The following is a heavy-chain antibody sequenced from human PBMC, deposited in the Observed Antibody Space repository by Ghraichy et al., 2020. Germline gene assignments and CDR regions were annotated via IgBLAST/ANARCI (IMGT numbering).Heavy chain of an antibody. CDR1: GGSISSSSDY. J-gene: IGHJ5*02. CDR3: VLCERAIWFAEMVGATRVDNWFDP. Sequence: SETLSLTCTVSGGSISSSSDYWGWIRQPPGKGLEWIGSIYYSGSTYYNPSLKSRVTISVDTSKNQFSLKLSSVTAADTAVYYCVLCERAIWFAEMVGATRVDNWFDPWGQGTLVTVSS. V-gene: IGHV4-39*07. D-gene: IGHD1-26*01. CDR2: IYYSGST.